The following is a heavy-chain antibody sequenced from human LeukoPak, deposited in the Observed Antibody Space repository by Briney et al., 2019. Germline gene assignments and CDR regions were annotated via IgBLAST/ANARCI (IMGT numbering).Heavy chain of an antibody. D-gene: IGHD6-19*01. CDR3: AKGSRGWYSWYFDL. J-gene: IGHJ2*01. CDR2: TSGSGGST. V-gene: IGHV3-23*01. Sequence: GGSLRLSCAASGFTFSNYAMSWVRQAPGKGLECVSGTSGSGGSTNYADSVKGRFTISRDNPKNTLYLQMNSLRAEDTAVYYCAKGSRGWYSWYFDLWGRGTLVTVSS. CDR1: GFTFSNYA.